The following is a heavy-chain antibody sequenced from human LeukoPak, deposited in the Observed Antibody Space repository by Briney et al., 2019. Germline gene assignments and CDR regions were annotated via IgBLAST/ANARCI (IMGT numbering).Heavy chain of an antibody. J-gene: IGHJ4*02. D-gene: IGHD6-13*01. CDR1: GFTFSSYW. CDR3: ASDDDGYNRNWYNY. CDR2: IKQDGSEK. V-gene: IGHV3-7*01. Sequence: GGSLRLSCAASGFTFSSYWMSWVRQAPGKGLEWVANIKQDGSEKYYVDSVKGRFTISRDNAKNSLYLQMNSLRAEDTAVYYCASDDDGYNRNWYNYWGQGTLVTVSS.